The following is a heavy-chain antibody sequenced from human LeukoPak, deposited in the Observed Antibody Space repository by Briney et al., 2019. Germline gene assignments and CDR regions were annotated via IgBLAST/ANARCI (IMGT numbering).Heavy chain of an antibody. CDR3: ARGPGYYDFFYFDY. V-gene: IGHV1-69*05. CDR1: GGSFSSYA. CDR2: IIPIFGTA. D-gene: IGHD3-3*01. Sequence: SVKVSCKASGGSFSSYAISWVRQAPGQGLERMGGIIPIFGTANYAQKFQGRVTITTDESTSTAYMELSSLRSEDTAVYYCARGPGYYDFFYFDYWGQGTLVTVSS. J-gene: IGHJ4*02.